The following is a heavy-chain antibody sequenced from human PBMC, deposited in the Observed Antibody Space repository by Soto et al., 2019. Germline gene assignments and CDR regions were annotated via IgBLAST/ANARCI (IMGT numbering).Heavy chain of an antibody. D-gene: IGHD1-1*01. Sequence: EVQLVESGGGLVQPGGSLRLSCAASGFTFNHYEMNWVRQSPGKVLEWVSYISSSGGTRYYVDSVKGRFIIYIDNAKNSLNLQMNSLRGEDTAVYYCVTPRRRRWSPENGNQYYYGLDVWGQGTTVTVSS. V-gene: IGHV3-48*03. CDR2: ISSSGGTR. CDR1: GFTFNHYE. J-gene: IGHJ6*02. CDR3: VTPRRRRWSPENGNQYYYGLDV.